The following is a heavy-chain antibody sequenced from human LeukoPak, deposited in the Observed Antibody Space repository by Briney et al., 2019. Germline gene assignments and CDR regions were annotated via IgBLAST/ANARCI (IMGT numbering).Heavy chain of an antibody. Sequence: ASVKVSCKASGYTFTSYGISWVRQAPGQGLEWMGIINPSGGSTSYAQKFQGRVTMTRDTSTSTVYMELSSLRSEDTAVYYCAREALAAGTQFDYWGQGTLVTVSS. CDR1: GYTFTSYG. CDR2: INPSGGST. D-gene: IGHD6-13*01. V-gene: IGHV1-46*01. CDR3: AREALAAGTQFDY. J-gene: IGHJ4*02.